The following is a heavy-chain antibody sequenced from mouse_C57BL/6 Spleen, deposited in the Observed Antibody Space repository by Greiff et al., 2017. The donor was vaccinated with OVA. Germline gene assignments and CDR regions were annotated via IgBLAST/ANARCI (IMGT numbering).Heavy chain of an antibody. J-gene: IGHJ4*01. CDR2: INPGSGGT. V-gene: IGHV1-54*01. CDR3: ARFTTVVEGAMDY. Sequence: QVQLQQSGAELVRPGTSVTVSCKASGYAFTNYLIEWVKQRPGQGLEWIGVINPGSGGTNYNEKFKGKATLTADKSSSTAYMQLSSLTSEDSAVYFCARFTTVVEGAMDYWGQGTSVTVSS. D-gene: IGHD1-1*01. CDR1: GYAFTNYL.